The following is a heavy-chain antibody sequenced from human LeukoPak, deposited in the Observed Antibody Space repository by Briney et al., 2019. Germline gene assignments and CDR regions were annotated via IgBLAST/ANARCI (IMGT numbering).Heavy chain of an antibody. J-gene: IGHJ4*02. Sequence: GGSLRLSCAASGFTFSDYYMGWIRQAPGKGLEWVSYISSSGSTIYYADSVKGRFTISRDNAKNSLYLQMNSLRDEDTAVYYCARDLAVRGVLTYYFDYWGQGTLVTVSS. CDR1: GFTFSDYY. V-gene: IGHV3-11*04. D-gene: IGHD3-10*01. CDR2: ISSSGSTI. CDR3: ARDLAVRGVLTYYFDY.